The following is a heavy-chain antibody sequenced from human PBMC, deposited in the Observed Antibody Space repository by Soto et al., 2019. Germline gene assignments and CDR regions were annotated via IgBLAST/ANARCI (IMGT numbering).Heavy chain of an antibody. CDR3: AKGYSDSSWSHLDF. D-gene: IGHD6-13*01. CDR1: GFTFSSYA. Sequence: EVQLLESGGGLVRPGGSLRLSCVISGFTFSSYAMTWVRQAPGKGLEWVSTLNGRATEKYHADSVRGRFTISRGNSKSTLYLQMNSLRAEDSAIYYCAKGYSDSSWSHLDFWGQGTLVTVSS. V-gene: IGHV3-23*01. J-gene: IGHJ4*02. CDR2: LNGRATEK.